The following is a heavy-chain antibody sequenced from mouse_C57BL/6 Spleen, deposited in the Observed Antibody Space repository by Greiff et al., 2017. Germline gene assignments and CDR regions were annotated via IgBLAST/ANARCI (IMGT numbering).Heavy chain of an antibody. D-gene: IGHD1-1*01. Sequence: VQLQQSVAELVRPGASVKLSCTASGFNIKNTYMHWVKQRPEQGLEWIGRIDPANGNTKYAPKFQGKATITADTSSNTAFLQLSSLTSEDTAIYYCARSYYYGSSPYAMDYWGQGTSVTVSS. V-gene: IGHV14-3*01. J-gene: IGHJ4*01. CDR3: ARSYYYGSSPYAMDY. CDR1: GFNIKNTY. CDR2: IDPANGNT.